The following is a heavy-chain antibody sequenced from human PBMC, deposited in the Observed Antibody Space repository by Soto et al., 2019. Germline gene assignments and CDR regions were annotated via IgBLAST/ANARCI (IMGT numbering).Heavy chain of an antibody. CDR3: ARGVRLVRGATYYYYCYVDV. Sequence: QVQLQESGPGLVKPSQTLSLTCTVSGGSISSGGYYWSWIRQHPGKGLEWIGYIYYSGSTYYNPSLKMRVPISVDTSKNQFSLKLSSVTVEDTAVYYCARGVRLVRGATYYYYCYVDVWGKGTTVTVSS. J-gene: IGHJ6*03. CDR2: IYYSGST. CDR1: GGSISSGGYY. D-gene: IGHD3-10*01. V-gene: IGHV4-31*03.